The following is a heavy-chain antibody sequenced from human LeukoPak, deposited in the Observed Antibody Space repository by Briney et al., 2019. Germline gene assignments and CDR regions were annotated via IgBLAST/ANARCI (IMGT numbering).Heavy chain of an antibody. J-gene: IGHJ6*03. CDR3: ARRQINYSGYDYPPSDYMDV. V-gene: IGHV5-51*01. Sequence: GESLKISCQGSGYSFSTYWITWVRQMPGKGLEWMGIIYPGDSDTRYSPSFQGQVTISADKSISTAYLQWSSLKASDTAMYYCARRQINYSGYDYPPSDYMDVWGKGTTVTVSS. CDR2: IYPGDSDT. D-gene: IGHD5-12*01. CDR1: GYSFSTYW.